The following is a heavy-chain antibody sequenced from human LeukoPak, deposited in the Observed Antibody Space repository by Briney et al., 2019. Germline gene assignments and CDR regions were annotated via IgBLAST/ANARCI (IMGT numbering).Heavy chain of an antibody. V-gene: IGHV4-61*01. D-gene: IGHD3-10*01. CDR2: IYYSGST. CDR1: GYSLSSGFF. J-gene: IGHJ6*02. Sequence: SETLSLTCTVSGYSLSSGFFCDWIRQPPGKGLEWIGYIYYSGSTNYNPSLKSRVTISVDTSKNQFSLKLSSVTAADTAVYYCARDLYLGETYYGMDVWGQGTTVTVSS. CDR3: ARDLYLGETYYGMDV.